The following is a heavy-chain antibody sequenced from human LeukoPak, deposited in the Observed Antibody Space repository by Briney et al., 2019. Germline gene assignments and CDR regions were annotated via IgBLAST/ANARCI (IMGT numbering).Heavy chain of an antibody. Sequence: ASVKVSCKASGYTFTDYYMHWVRQAPGQGLEWMGWINLNNGGTNSAQNFQGRVSMTRDTSITTAYMELNNLRSDDTAVYYCARDDGNTGLNAFDVWGQGTMVTVSS. D-gene: IGHD1-14*01. J-gene: IGHJ3*01. V-gene: IGHV1-2*02. CDR1: GYTFTDYY. CDR2: INLNNGGT. CDR3: ARDDGNTGLNAFDV.